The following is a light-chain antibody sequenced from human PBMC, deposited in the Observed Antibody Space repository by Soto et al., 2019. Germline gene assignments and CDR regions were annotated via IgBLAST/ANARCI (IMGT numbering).Light chain of an antibody. CDR1: QSGSSSY. J-gene: IGKJ3*01. Sequence: EIVLTQSPGTLSLSPGERATLSCRASQSGSSSYLPWYQQKPGPAPRLLIYGASSMSTGIPDRFSGSGSWTDFTLTISGLEPEDFAVYYCQQDGSSPFTFGPGTKVDIK. V-gene: IGKV3-20*01. CDR3: QQDGSSPFT. CDR2: GAS.